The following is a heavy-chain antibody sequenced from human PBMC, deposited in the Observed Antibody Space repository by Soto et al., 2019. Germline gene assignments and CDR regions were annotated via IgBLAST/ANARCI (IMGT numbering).Heavy chain of an antibody. J-gene: IGHJ3*02. V-gene: IGHV5-51*01. CDR2: IYPGDSDT. CDR3: ASSHYYDSSGYPPSNDAFDI. Sequence: GESLKXSCKGSGYRFTSYWIGWVRQMPGKGLEWMGIIYPGDSDTRYSPSFQGQVTISADKSISTAYLQWSSLKASDTAMYYCASSHYYDSSGYPPSNDAFDIWGQGTMVTVSS. CDR1: GYRFTSYW. D-gene: IGHD3-22*01.